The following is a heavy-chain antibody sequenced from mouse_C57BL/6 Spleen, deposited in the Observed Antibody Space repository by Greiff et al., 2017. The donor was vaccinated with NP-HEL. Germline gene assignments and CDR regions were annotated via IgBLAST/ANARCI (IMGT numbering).Heavy chain of an antibody. V-gene: IGHV1-64*01. CDR3: GKGYCGSGYDFDY. CDR2: IHPTSGST. D-gene: IGHD1-1*01. CDR1: GYTFTSYW. J-gene: IGHJ2*01. Sequence: QVQLQQPGAELVKPGASVKLSCKASGYTFTSYWMHWVKQRPGQGLEWIGMIHPTSGSTNYNEKFKSQATLTVAKSSSTAYMQRSSLTSEDAAVYYCGKGYCGSGYDFDYWGQGTTLTVSS.